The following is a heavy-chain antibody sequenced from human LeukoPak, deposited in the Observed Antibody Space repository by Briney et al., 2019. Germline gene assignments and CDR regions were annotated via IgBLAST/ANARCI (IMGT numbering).Heavy chain of an antibody. V-gene: IGHV3-66*01. CDR2: IYSGGST. CDR3: ARGRGWTLKIDY. CDR1: EFSVGSNY. D-gene: IGHD6-19*01. J-gene: IGHJ4*02. Sequence: PGGSLRLSCAASEFSVGSNYMTWVRQAPGKGLEWVSLIYSGGSTYYADSVKGRFTISRDNSKNTLYLQMNSLRAEDTAVYYCARGRGWTLKIDYWGQGTLVTVSS.